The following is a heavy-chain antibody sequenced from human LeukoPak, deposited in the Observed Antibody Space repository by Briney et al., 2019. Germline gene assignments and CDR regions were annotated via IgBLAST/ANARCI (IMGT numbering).Heavy chain of an antibody. CDR3: ARIHYYDSSDH. J-gene: IGHJ4*02. Sequence: GGSLRLSCAASGFTVSSNYMSWVRQAPGKGLEWVSIIYSGGSTFYADSVKGRFTISRDNSKNTLYLQMNSLRAEDTALYYCARIHYYDSSDHWGQGTLVTVSS. CDR1: GFTVSSNY. D-gene: IGHD3-22*01. V-gene: IGHV3-53*01. CDR2: IYSGGST.